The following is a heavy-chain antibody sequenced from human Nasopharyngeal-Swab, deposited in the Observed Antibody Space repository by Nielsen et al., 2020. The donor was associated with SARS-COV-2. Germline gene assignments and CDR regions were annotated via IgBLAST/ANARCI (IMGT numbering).Heavy chain of an antibody. D-gene: IGHD1-1*01. CDR2: INHGGGT. J-gene: IGHJ6*03. CDR3: ARVVRELDLKYYFHYHYMDV. V-gene: IGHV4-34*01. CDR1: AGSFSGYY. Sequence: SETLSLTCAVYAGSFSGYYWSWIRQSPGKGLEWVGEINHGGGTNYNPSLKSRVTLSIDTSKNQFSLKLTSVTAADTAVYYCARVVRELDLKYYFHYHYMDVWGKGTTVTVSS.